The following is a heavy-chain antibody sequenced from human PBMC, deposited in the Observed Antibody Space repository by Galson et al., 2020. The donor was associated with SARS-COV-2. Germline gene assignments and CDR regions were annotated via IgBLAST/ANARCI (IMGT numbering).Heavy chain of an antibody. CDR1: GFIFSKSY. CDR2: INGDGSST. J-gene: IGHJ4*02. D-gene: IGHD3-10*01. V-gene: IGHV3-74*01. Sequence: GESLKISCAGSGFIFSKSYMHWVRQVPGKGLVWVSRINGDGSSTTFSDSVKGRFTIYRDNAKNTLYLQMNSLRVEDTAIYYCATGGDFDSWGQGTLITVSS. CDR3: ATGGDFDS.